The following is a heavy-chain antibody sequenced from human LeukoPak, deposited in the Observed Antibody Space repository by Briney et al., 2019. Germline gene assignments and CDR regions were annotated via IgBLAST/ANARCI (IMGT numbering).Heavy chain of an antibody. J-gene: IGHJ4*02. CDR1: GYTFTSYG. D-gene: IGHD6-19*01. V-gene: IGHV1-18*01. Sequence: GASVKVSCKASGYTFTSYGISWVRQAPGQGREWMGWIGAYNGNTNYAQKLQGRVTMTTDTSTSTAYMELRSLRSDDTAVYYCARDLLGAVAGKGGFDYWGQGTLVTVSS. CDR2: IGAYNGNT. CDR3: ARDLLGAVAGKGGFDY.